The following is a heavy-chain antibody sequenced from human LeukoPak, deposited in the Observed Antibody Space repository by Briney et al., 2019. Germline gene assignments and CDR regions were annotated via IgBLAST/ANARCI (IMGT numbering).Heavy chain of an antibody. D-gene: IGHD5-18*01. CDR3: TKGTIWLPFDY. CDR2: IGAGGTFT. J-gene: IGHJ4*02. V-gene: IGHV3-23*01. CDR1: GFTFSSYA. Sequence: GGSLRLSCTASGFTFSSYAMNWVRQAPGKGLEWVSGIGAGGTFTYYADSVKGRFTISRDNSKNTLYLQMNSLRAEDTAVYYCTKGTIWLPFDYWGQGTLVTVSS.